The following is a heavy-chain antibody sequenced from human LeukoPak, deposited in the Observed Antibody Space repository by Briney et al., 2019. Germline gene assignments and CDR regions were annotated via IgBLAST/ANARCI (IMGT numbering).Heavy chain of an antibody. D-gene: IGHD6-19*01. CDR1: GYSFTSYW. V-gene: IGHV5-51*01. CDR2: IYPGDSDT. Sequence: GESLKISCKGSGYSFTSYWIGWVRQLPGKGLEWMGIIYPGDSDTRYSPSFQGQVTISADKSISTAYLQWSSLKASNTAMYYCARHSTVAGTGSGVDYWGQGTLVTVSS. J-gene: IGHJ4*02. CDR3: ARHSTVAGTGSGVDY.